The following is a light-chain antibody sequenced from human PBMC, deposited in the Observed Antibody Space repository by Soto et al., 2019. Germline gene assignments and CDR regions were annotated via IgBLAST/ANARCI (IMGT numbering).Light chain of an antibody. CDR3: HQTYANPRT. CDR1: QSISTY. V-gene: IGKV1-39*01. Sequence: DIQMTQSPSSLSASVGDRVSITCRASQSISTYLNWYQQKPGMAPKVLIYAASSLQSGVPARFSGSGSGTDFTLTISSMQPEDFATYYCHQTYANPRTFGHGKKVEIK. J-gene: IGKJ1*01. CDR2: AAS.